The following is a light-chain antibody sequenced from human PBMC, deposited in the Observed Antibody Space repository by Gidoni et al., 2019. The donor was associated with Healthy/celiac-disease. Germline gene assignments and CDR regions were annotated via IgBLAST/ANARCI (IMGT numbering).Light chain of an antibody. CDR3: QQSYGTPLT. V-gene: IGKV1-39*01. J-gene: IGKJ4*01. Sequence: SSLSASVGDRVTITCRASQSISSYLNWYQQKPGKAPKLLIYAASSLQSGVPSRFSGSGSGTDFTLTISSLQPEDFATYYCQQSYGTPLTFGGGTKVEIK. CDR2: AAS. CDR1: QSISSY.